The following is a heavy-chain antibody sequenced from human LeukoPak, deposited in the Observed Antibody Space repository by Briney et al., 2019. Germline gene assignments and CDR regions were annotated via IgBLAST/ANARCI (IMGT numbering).Heavy chain of an antibody. CDR2: TYYRSTWYN. CDR3: ARRLTQYDCFDP. J-gene: IGHJ5*02. CDR1: GDSVSSNSVT. Sequence: SQTFSLTCAISGDSVSSNSVTWNWIRQSPSRGLEWLGRTYYRSTWYNDYAVSVRGRITVNPDTSKNQFSLHLNSVTPEDTAVYYCARRLTQYDCFDPWGQGILVAVSS. D-gene: IGHD2-2*01. V-gene: IGHV6-1*01.